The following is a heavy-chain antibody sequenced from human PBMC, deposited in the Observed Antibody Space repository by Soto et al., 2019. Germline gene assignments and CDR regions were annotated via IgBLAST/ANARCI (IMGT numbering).Heavy chain of an antibody. Sequence: GGSLRLSCAASGFTFSSYWMSWVRQAPGKGLEWVANIKQDASEKYYVDSVKGRFTISRDNAKNSLYLQMNSLRAEDTAVYYCARGTSIAAADLLYYFDYWGQGTLVTVSS. D-gene: IGHD6-13*01. CDR3: ARGTSIAAADLLYYFDY. CDR2: IKQDASEK. CDR1: GFTFSSYW. V-gene: IGHV3-7*05. J-gene: IGHJ4*02.